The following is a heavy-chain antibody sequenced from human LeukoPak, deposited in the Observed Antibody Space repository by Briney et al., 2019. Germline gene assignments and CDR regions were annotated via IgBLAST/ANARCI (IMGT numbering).Heavy chain of an antibody. V-gene: IGHV4-34*01. CDR2: INRNGNT. Sequence: PSETLSLTCAISDEPFSGYYWGWIRQPPGKGLELIGEINRNGNTDYNPSLKSRVSMSIDTSKNQLSLNLISVTAADTAVYYCARLVPERFFQLNPEGYYDYWGQETLVTVSS. J-gene: IGHJ4*02. CDR1: DEPFSGYY. CDR3: ARLVPERFFQLNPEGYYDY. D-gene: IGHD3-3*01.